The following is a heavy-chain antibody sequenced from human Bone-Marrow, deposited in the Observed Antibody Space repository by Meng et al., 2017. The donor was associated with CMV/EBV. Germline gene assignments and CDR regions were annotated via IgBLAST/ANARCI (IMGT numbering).Heavy chain of an antibody. D-gene: IGHD3-9*01. V-gene: IGHV1-18*01. J-gene: IGHJ4*02. CDR1: GYTFTSYG. CDR2: ISAYNGNT. CDR3: ARGLDILTGYRPGGVDY. Sequence: ASVKVSCKASGYTFTSYGISWVRQAPGQGLEWMGWISAYNGNTNYAQKLQGRVTMTTDTSTSTAYMELSRLRSDDTAVYYCARGLDILTGYRPGGVDYWGQGTLVTVSS.